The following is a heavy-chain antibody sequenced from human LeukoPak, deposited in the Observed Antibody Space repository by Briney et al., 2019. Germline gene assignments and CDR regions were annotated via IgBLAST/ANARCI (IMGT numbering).Heavy chain of an antibody. CDR2: INPSGGST. Sequence: ASVKVSCKASGGSFSSYVVFWVRQAPGQGLEWMGIINPSGGSTSYAQKFQGRVTMTRDTSTSTVYMELSSLRSEDTAVYYCAGDWYGGNSAVHYFDYWGQGTLVTVSS. D-gene: IGHD4-23*01. J-gene: IGHJ4*02. V-gene: IGHV1-46*01. CDR1: GGSFSSYV. CDR3: AGDWYGGNSAVHYFDY.